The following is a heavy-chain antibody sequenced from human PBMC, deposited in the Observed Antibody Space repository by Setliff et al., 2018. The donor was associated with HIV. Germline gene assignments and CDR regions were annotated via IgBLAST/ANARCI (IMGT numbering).Heavy chain of an antibody. Sequence: ASVKVSCKAAGYTFSNYGISWVRQAPGQGLESVGWISPYNGNTNYAQKLQGRVTMTTDTYASTAYMELRSLRSDDTAMYYCARTSITVAVMVVTPPDYWGQGTLVTVSS. D-gene: IGHD3-22*01. J-gene: IGHJ4*02. CDR3: ARTSITVAVMVVTPPDY. V-gene: IGHV1-18*01. CDR1: GYTFSNYG. CDR2: ISPYNGNT.